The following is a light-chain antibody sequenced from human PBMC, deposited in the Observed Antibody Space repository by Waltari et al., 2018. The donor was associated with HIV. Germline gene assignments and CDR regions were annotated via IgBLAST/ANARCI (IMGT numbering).Light chain of an antibody. J-gene: IGKJ1*01. V-gene: IGKV1-39*01. Sequence: DIQMTQSPSSLSAFVGARVSITCRASQSISSSLVWYQQKPGKAPKLLISGASGLRSGVPSRFSGDGSGTDFTLTISSLQPEDFATYDCQQSYALPATFGQGTKVEIK. CDR1: QSISSS. CDR3: QQSYALPAT. CDR2: GAS.